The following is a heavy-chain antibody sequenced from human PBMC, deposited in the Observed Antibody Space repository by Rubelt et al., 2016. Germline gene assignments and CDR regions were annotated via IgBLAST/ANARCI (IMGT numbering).Heavy chain of an antibody. CDR1: GYPFTSSG. CDR3: ARDVGGNSVLYYFDY. J-gene: IGHJ4*02. V-gene: IGHV1-18*01. CDR2: LSAYNGNT. D-gene: IGHD4-23*01. Sequence: QVQLVQSGAEVKKPGASVKVSCKASGYPFTSSGISWVRQAPGQGLEWMGWLSAYNGNTNYAQKCQGRVTMTTDTSTSTAYMELRSLRSDDTAVYYCARDVGGNSVLYYFDYWGQGTLVTVSS.